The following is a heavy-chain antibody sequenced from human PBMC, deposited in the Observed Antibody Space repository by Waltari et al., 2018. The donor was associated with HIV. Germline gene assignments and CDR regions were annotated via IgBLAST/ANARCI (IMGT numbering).Heavy chain of an antibody. D-gene: IGHD1-26*01. V-gene: IGHV3-74*01. CDR1: GFPFSYYW. CDR3: VRAQGASVDVGAFDI. J-gene: IGHJ3*02. CDR2: INSDGTTT. Sequence: EVQLVESGGALVQPGGSLRLSCAASGFPFSYYWTPWVRQTPGKGLMWVSRINSDGTTTDYGDSVKGRFTISRDNSKNTVYLQMNSVRVEDTALYYCVRAQGASVDVGAFDIWGLGTMVTVSP.